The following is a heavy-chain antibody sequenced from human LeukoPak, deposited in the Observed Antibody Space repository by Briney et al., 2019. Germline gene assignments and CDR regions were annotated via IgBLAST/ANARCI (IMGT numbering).Heavy chain of an antibody. CDR1: GGSISSGSYY. CDR3: AREVDMVDPAYFDY. J-gene: IGHJ4*02. D-gene: IGHD2-15*01. V-gene: IGHV4-61*01. CDR2: IYYSGST. Sequence: PSETLSLTCTVSGGSISSGSYYWSWIRQPPGKGLEWIGYIYYSGSTNYNPSLKSRVTISVDTSKTQFSLKLSSVTAADTAVYYCAREVDMVDPAYFDYWGQGTLVTVSS.